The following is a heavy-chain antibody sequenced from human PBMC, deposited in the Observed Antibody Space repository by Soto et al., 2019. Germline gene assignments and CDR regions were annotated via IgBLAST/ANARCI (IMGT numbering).Heavy chain of an antibody. J-gene: IGHJ6*02. V-gene: IGHV1-58*01. CDR2: IVVGSGDT. CDR3: AAERLMYGMDV. D-gene: IGHD3-16*01. CDR1: GFSFSDSV. Sequence: QMQLAQSGPEVKKPGTSVKVSCKASGFSFSDSVVQWVRQSRGNRLEWIGWIVVGSGDTNSAQKFHERVHIPRDMSTSTANMELSSLRSEDTAVYYCAAERLMYGMDVWGQGTTVIVSS.